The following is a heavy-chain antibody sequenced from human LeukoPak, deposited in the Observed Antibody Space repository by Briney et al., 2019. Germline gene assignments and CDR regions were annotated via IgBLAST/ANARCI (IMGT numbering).Heavy chain of an antibody. V-gene: IGHV3-20*04. J-gene: IGHJ4*02. Sequence: GGSLRLSCAASGFTFDDYGMSWVRQAPGKGLGWVSGINWNGGSTGYADSVKGRFTISRDNAKNSLYLQMNSLRAEDTALYYCARDSSPAIYDSSGYFDYWGQGTLVTVSS. D-gene: IGHD3-22*01. CDR1: GFTFDDYG. CDR2: INWNGGST. CDR3: ARDSSPAIYDSSGYFDY.